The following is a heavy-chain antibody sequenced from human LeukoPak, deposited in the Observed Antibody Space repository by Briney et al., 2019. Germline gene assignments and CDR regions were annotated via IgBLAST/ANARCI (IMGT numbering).Heavy chain of an antibody. J-gene: IGHJ4*02. CDR3: ARGLIKYCSGGSCYSGLFNFDY. D-gene: IGHD2-15*01. CDR2: INPNSGGT. V-gene: IGHV1-2*02. CDR1: GYTFTGYY. Sequence: ASVKVSCKASGYTFTGYYMHWVRQAPGQGLEWMGWINPNSGGTNYAQKFQGRVTMTWDTSISTAYMELSRLRSDDTAVYYCARGLIKYCSGGSCYSGLFNFDYWGQGTLVTVSS.